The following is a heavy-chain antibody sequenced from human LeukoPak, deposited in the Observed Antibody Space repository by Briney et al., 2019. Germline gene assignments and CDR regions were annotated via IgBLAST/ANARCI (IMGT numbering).Heavy chain of an antibody. CDR1: GGSISSYY. Sequence: SETLSVTCTVSGGSISSYYWSWIRQPPGKGLEWIGYISYSGSTNYYPSLKSRVTISVYTSKNQFSLKLSSVTAADTAVYYCARGAVTQPLTWFVPCGQGTLVTVSS. CDR3: ARGAVTQPLTWFVP. V-gene: IGHV4-59*01. CDR2: ISYSGST. D-gene: IGHD4-17*01. J-gene: IGHJ5*02.